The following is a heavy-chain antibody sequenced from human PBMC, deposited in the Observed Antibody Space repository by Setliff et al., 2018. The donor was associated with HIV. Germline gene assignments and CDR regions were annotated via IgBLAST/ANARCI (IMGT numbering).Heavy chain of an antibody. CDR3: ASPSPYCTTASCPEYFLH. CDR1: GFTFSDHY. Sequence: GGSLRLSCVASGFTFSDHYMNWIRQAPGKGLEWVSYINNNGDTTYYADSVKGRFTISRDNAKNSLHLQMHSLGADDTAIYYCASPSPYCTTASCPEYFLHWGQGTLVTVS. D-gene: IGHD2-2*01. V-gene: IGHV3-11*04. CDR2: INNNGDTT. J-gene: IGHJ1*01.